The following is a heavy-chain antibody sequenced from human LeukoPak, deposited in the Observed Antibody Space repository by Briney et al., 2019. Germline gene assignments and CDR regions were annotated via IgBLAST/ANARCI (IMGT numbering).Heavy chain of an antibody. V-gene: IGHV3-23*01. Sequence: GGSLRPSCAASGFTFSSFAMSWVRQAPGKGLEWVSTITGTSTSTFYVDSVMGRFTISRDNSKNMVYLQMNSLRAGYTAVYYCAKGIGLVYGSLDYWGQGTLVTVSS. CDR1: GFTFSSFA. CDR2: ITGTSTST. D-gene: IGHD3-10*01. CDR3: AKGIGLVYGSLDY. J-gene: IGHJ4*02.